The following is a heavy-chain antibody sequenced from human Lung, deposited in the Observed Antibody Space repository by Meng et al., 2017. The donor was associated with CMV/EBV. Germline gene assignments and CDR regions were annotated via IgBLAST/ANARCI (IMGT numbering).Heavy chain of an antibody. Sequence: GGSLRLSCVASGFTFSSYGMHWVRQAPGKGLEWVAYIRYDGSNEYYVDSVKGRFTISRDNSKNTLYLQMSSLRAEDTAVYYCAKDRVYSSRYSGMDVWGQGTXVTVYS. D-gene: IGHD5-12*01. CDR3: AKDRVYSSRYSGMDV. J-gene: IGHJ6*02. V-gene: IGHV3-30*02. CDR1: GFTFSSYG. CDR2: IRYDGSNE.